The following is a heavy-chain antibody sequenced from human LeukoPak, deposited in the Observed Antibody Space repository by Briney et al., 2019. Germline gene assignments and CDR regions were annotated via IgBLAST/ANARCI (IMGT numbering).Heavy chain of an antibody. CDR3: ARDDPMEDLYYFDY. CDR1: GFTVSSNY. V-gene: IGHV3-66*01. Sequence: PGGSLRLSCAASGFTVSSNYMSWVRQAPGKGLEWVSVIYSGGSTYYADSGKGRFTIFRDNSKNTLYLQMNSLRAEDTAVYYCARDDPMEDLYYFDYWGQGTLVTVSS. CDR2: IYSGGST. D-gene: IGHD3-10*01. J-gene: IGHJ4*02.